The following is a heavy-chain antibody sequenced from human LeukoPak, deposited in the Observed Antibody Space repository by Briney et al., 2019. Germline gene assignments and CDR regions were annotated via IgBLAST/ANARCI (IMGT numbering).Heavy chain of an antibody. Sequence: ASVKVSCKASGYTFTAYYMHWVRQAPGQGLEWMGWINPNSGGSTYAQKFQGRVTMTRDTSISTAYMELSSLKSDDTAVYYCARDRNSGSSLDIWGQGTMLTVSS. J-gene: IGHJ3*02. D-gene: IGHD6-6*01. CDR1: GYTFTAYY. CDR3: ARDRNSGSSLDI. CDR2: INPNSGGS. V-gene: IGHV1-2*02.